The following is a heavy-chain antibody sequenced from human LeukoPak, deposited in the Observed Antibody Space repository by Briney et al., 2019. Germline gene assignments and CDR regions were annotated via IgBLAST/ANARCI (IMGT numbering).Heavy chain of an antibody. J-gene: IGHJ6*03. CDR2: IIPNSGGT. V-gene: IGHV1-2*02. CDR3: AALGYCSSTTCYTNYYYYMDV. CDR1: GYTFTGYY. D-gene: IGHD2-2*02. Sequence: ASVKVSCKASGYTFTGYYMHWVRQAPGQGLEWMGWIIPNSGGTNYAQKFQGRVTMTRDTSISTAYMELSRLRSDDTAVYYCAALGYCSSTTCYTNYYYYMDVWGKGTTVTVSS.